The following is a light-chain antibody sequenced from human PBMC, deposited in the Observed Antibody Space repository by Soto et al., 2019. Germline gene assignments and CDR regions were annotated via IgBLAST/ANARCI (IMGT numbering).Light chain of an antibody. CDR1: QSVSSY. CDR2: DAS. Sequence: EIVLTQSPATLSLSPGERATLSCRASQSVSSYLAWYQQKPGQAPRLLIYDASNRATGIPARFSGSGSGTAFTLTISSLEPEDFAVYYCQQRSNWRGTFGQGTRLEIK. J-gene: IGKJ5*01. CDR3: QQRSNWRGT. V-gene: IGKV3-11*01.